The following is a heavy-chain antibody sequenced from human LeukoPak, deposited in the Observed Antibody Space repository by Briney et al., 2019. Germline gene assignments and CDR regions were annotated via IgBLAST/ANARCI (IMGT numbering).Heavy chain of an antibody. Sequence: GGSLRLSCAASGFTFSSYAMTWVRQAPGKGLEWVSDISGNGDITYYADSVKGRFTISRDNSKNTLYLQMNSLRAEDTAVYYCARGGDDSSGYYSQLFDYWGQGTLVTVSS. CDR1: GFTFSSYA. D-gene: IGHD3-22*01. J-gene: IGHJ4*02. V-gene: IGHV3-23*01. CDR3: ARGGDDSSGYYSQLFDY. CDR2: ISGNGDIT.